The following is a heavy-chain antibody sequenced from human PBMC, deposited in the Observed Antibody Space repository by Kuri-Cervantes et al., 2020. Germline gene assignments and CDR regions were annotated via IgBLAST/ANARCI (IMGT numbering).Heavy chain of an antibody. CDR1: GYTFTGYY. D-gene: IGHD6-19*01. CDR2: INPNSGGT. V-gene: IGHV1-2*02. CDR3: AREGSLAVAGTFYQGWFDP. J-gene: IGHJ5*02. Sequence: ASVKVSCKASGYTFTGYYMHWVRQAPGQGLEWMGWINPNSGGTNYAQKFQGRVTMTRDTSISTAYIELSRLRSDDTAVYYCAREGSLAVAGTFYQGWFDPWGQGTLVTVSS.